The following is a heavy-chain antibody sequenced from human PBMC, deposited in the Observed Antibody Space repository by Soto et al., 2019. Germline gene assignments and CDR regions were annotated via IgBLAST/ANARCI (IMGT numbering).Heavy chain of an antibody. CDR2: VNEDGSEI. V-gene: IGHV3-7*01. CDR3: ARESFSASPNFFDY. Sequence: PGGSLRLSCAASGFTFSSYYMSWVRQPQGKGLEWVANVNEDGSEIYYVDSVKGRFTVSRDNAKNSLYLQMDSLRADDTAVYYCARESFSASPNFFDYWGQGTLVTVSS. CDR1: GFTFSSYY. D-gene: IGHD3-3*02. J-gene: IGHJ4*02.